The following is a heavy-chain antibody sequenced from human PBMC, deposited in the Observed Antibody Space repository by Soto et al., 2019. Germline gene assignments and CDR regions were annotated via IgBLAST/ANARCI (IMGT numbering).Heavy chain of an antibody. Sequence: QVALVQSGAEVKTPGASVTISCKASGRAIARYYIHWVRQAPGRGLEWMGIINPGGGSASYAQKFQDRVTIVKDTTPSTVYMELRSLRTEDTAAYYCASNTRGWSLNGLDVWGQGTTVNVSS. D-gene: IGHD6-19*01. V-gene: IGHV1-46*01. J-gene: IGHJ6*02. CDR2: INPGGGSA. CDR1: GRAIARYY. CDR3: ASNTRGWSLNGLDV.